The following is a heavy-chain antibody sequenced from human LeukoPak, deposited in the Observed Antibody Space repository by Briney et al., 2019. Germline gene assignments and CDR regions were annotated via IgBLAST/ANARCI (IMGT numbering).Heavy chain of an antibody. V-gene: IGHV3-23*01. CDR2: ISGSGGST. J-gene: IGHJ4*02. D-gene: IGHD3-22*01. CDR1: GFTFSSYG. CDR3: ARETEWYYYDSSGYSPLGY. Sequence: GGSLRLSCAASGFTFSSYGMSWVRQAPGKGLEWVSAISGSGGSTYYADSVKGRFTISRDNSKNTLYLQMNSLRAEDTAVYYCARETEWYYYDSSGYSPLGYWGQGTLVTVSS.